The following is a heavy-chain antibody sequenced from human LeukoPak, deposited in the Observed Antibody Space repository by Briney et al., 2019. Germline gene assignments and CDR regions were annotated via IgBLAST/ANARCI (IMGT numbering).Heavy chain of an antibody. CDR1: GGTFSSYA. CDR3: ARDLQRANWGSGEYFDY. D-gene: IGHD7-27*01. V-gene: IGHV1-69*05. J-gene: IGHJ4*02. CDR2: IIPIFGTP. Sequence: GASVKVSCKASGGTFSSYAISRVRQAPGQGLEWMGRIIPIFGTPNYAQKFQGRVTITTDESTSTVYMELSSQRSEDTAVYYCARDLQRANWGSGEYFDYWGQGTLVTVSS.